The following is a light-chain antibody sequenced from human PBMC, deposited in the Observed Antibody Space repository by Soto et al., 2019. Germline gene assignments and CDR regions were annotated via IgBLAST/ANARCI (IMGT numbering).Light chain of an antibody. Sequence: IVLTQSPATLSLSPGDRATLSCRASQSISSHLAWYPQSPGQVVSLLIYDASHRATGIPVRFSGSGSGTDFTLTINNREPEEFAVYYCQQRNDVLTFGGGTKVAIQ. J-gene: IGKJ4*01. V-gene: IGKV3-11*01. CDR1: QSISSH. CDR3: QQRNDVLT. CDR2: DAS.